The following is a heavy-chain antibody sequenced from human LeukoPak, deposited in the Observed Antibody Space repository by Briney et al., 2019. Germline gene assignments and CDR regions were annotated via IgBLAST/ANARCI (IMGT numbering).Heavy chain of an antibody. CDR1: GFNFSSDW. J-gene: IGHJ4*02. V-gene: IGHV3-7*01. CDR3: ARGRSG. D-gene: IGHD6-19*01. CDR2: IKQDGSEK. Sequence: GGSLRLSCAASGFNFSSDWMSWVRQAPGKGLEWVANIKQDGSEKYYVDSVKGRFTISRDNAKNSLYLQMNSLRAADTAVYSCARGRSGWGQGTLVTVSS.